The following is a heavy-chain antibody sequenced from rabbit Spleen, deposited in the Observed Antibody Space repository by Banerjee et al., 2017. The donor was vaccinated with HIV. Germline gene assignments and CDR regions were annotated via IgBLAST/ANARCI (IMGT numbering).Heavy chain of an antibody. CDR1: GVSFSFSSY. V-gene: IGHV1S45*01. J-gene: IGHJ4*01. CDR3: ARETSSGWGVVSYYFTL. D-gene: IGHD4-1*01. Sequence: QEQLEESGGGLVKPGASLTLTCTASGVSFSFSSYMCWVRQAPGKGLESIACIYGGGGGSTWYASWAKGRFTISKTSSTTVTLQMTSLTAADTATYFCARETSSGWGVVSYYFTLWGQGTLVTVS. CDR2: IYGGGGGST.